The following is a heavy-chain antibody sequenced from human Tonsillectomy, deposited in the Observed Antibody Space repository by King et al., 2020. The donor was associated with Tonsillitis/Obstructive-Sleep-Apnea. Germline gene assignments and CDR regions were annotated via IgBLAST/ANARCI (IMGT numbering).Heavy chain of an antibody. J-gene: IGHJ5*02. V-gene: IGHV1-58*01. CDR1: GFTFSSSA. CDR3: AAGSDFSGLDP. CDR2: IVVGSGNT. D-gene: IGHD2-21*02. Sequence: QLVESGPEVKKPGTSVKVSCKASGFTFSSSAVQWVRQARGQRLEWIGWIVVGSGNTNYAQKFQERVTITGDMSTSTAYMGLSSLRSEDTAVYYCAAGSDFSGLDPWGQGTLVTVSS.